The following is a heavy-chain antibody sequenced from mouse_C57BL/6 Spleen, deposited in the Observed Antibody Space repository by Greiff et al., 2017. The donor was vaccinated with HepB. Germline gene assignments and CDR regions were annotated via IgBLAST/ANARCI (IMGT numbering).Heavy chain of an antibody. J-gene: IGHJ1*03. CDR3: ARSLYGSSSDWYFDV. D-gene: IGHD1-1*01. Sequence: EVQGVESGPGLAKPSQTLSLTCSVTGYSITSDYWNWIRKFPGNKLEYMGYISYSGSTYYNPSLKSRISITRDTSKNQYYLQLNSVTTEDTATYYCARSLYGSSSDWYFDVWGTGTTVTVSS. V-gene: IGHV3-8*01. CDR1: GYSITSDY. CDR2: ISYSGST.